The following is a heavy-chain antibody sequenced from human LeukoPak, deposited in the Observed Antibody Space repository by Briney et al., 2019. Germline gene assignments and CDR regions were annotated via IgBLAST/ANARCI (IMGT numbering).Heavy chain of an antibody. CDR1: GFTFRSRA. CDR3: ARASSSSPRRVDY. CDR2: INSDGSST. Sequence: GGSLRLSCAASGFTFRSRALIWVRQVPGEGLVWVSCINSDGSSTTYADSVKGRFTISRDNAKNTLYLQVSSLRAEDTAVYYCARASSSSPRRVDYWGQGTLVTVSS. D-gene: IGHD6-13*01. J-gene: IGHJ4*02. V-gene: IGHV3-74*01.